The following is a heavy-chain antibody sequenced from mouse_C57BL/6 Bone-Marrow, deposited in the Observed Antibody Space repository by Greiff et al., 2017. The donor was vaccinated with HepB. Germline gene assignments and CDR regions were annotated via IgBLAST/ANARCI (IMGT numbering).Heavy chain of an antibody. CDR3: ARSGITTVRFDY. Sequence: QVQLKESGAELVRPGTSVKMSCKASGYTFTNYWIGWAKQRPGHGLEWIGDIYPGGGYTNYNEKFKGKATLTADKSSSTAYMQFSSLTSEDSAIYYCARSGITTVRFDYWGQGTTLTVSS. J-gene: IGHJ2*01. CDR2: IYPGGGYT. D-gene: IGHD1-1*01. V-gene: IGHV1-63*01. CDR1: GYTFTNYW.